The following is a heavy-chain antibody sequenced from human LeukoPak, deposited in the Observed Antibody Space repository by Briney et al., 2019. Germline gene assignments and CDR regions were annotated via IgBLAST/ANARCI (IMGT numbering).Heavy chain of an antibody. CDR2: IRSKAYGGTT. J-gene: IGHJ4*02. V-gene: IGHV3-49*05. CDR1: GFTFGDYA. CDR3: TAEPEYCSSTSCLGEFDY. Sequence: KPGGSLRLSCTASGFTFGDYAMSWFRQAPGKGLEWVGFIRSKAYGGTTEYAASVKGRFTISRDDSKSIAYLQMNSLKTEDTAVYYCTAEPEYCSSTSCLGEFDYWGQGTLVTVSS. D-gene: IGHD2-2*01.